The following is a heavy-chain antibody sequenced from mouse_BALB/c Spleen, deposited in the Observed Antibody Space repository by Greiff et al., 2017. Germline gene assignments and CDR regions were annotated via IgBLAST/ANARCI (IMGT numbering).Heavy chain of an antibody. D-gene: IGHD1-1*01. V-gene: IGHV5-6-4*01. CDR3: TRETTVVANDY. Sequence: EVQVVESGGGLVKPGGSLKLSCAASGFTFSSYTMSWVRQTPEKRLEWVATISSGGSYTYYPDSVKGRFTISRDNAKNTLYLQMSSLKSEDTAMYYCTRETTVVANDYWGQGTTLTVSS. J-gene: IGHJ2*01. CDR1: GFTFSSYT. CDR2: ISSGGSYT.